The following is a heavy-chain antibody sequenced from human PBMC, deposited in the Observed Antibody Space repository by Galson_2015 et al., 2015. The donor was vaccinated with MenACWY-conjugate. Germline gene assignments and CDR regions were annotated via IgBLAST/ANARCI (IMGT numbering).Heavy chain of an antibody. V-gene: IGHV3-33*01. J-gene: IGHJ4*02. CDR2: IWYDGSNK. CDR1: GFTFSSYG. Sequence: SLRLSCAASGFTFSSYGMHWVRQAPGKGLEWVAVIWYDGSNKYYADSVKGRFTISRDNSKNTLYLQMNSLRAEDTAVYYCARALSQKIMVAGYWGQGTLVTVSS. CDR3: ARALSQKIMVAGY. D-gene: IGHD3-10*01.